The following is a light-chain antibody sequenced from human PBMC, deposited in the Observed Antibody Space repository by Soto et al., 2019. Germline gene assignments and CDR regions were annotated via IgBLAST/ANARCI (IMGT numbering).Light chain of an antibody. CDR1: SSDVGGYNY. Sequence: QSALTQPPSASGSPGRSVTISCTGTSSDVGGYNYVSWYQQHPGKAPKLMIYEVSKRPSGVPDRFSGSKSGNTASLTVSGLQAEDEADYYCSSYAGSNRVVFGGGTKVTVL. CDR2: EVS. J-gene: IGLJ2*01. CDR3: SSYAGSNRVV. V-gene: IGLV2-8*01.